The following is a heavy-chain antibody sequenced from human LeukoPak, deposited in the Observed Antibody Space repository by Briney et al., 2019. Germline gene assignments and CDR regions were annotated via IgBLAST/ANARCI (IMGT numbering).Heavy chain of an antibody. CDR1: GFSFNNYW. Sequence: GGSLRLSRVTSGFSFNNYWMHWVRQVPGNGLVWVSRIKSDGSSTSYADSVKGRFTISRDNAKNTLYLQMNSLRGEDTAIYYCAKDNSPGWFGPWGQGTLVTVSS. J-gene: IGHJ5*02. CDR2: IKSDGSST. V-gene: IGHV3-74*01. CDR3: AKDNSPGWFGP. D-gene: IGHD4-11*01.